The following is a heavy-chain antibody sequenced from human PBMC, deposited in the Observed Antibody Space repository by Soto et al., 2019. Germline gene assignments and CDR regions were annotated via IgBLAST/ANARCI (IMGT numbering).Heavy chain of an antibody. Sequence: EVQLVESGGRLVQPGGSLRLSCAASGFTFSSYEMTWVRQAPGKGLEWISYISDSGHTIHYADSVKGRFTISRESADNSLYLQMDSLRAEDTAVYYCARIGAGGWDIPFDVWGQGTLVTVSS. CDR2: ISDSGHTI. CDR1: GFTFSSYE. D-gene: IGHD6-19*01. CDR3: ARIGAGGWDIPFDV. V-gene: IGHV3-48*03. J-gene: IGHJ4*02.